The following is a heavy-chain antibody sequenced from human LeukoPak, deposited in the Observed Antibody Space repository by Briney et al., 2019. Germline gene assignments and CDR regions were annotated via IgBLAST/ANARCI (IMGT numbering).Heavy chain of an antibody. D-gene: IGHD3-22*01. CDR1: GFTVSSNY. Sequence: GGSLRLSCAASGFTVSSNYMSWVRQAPGKGLEWVSVIYSGGSTYYADSVKGRFTISRDNSKKTLYLQMNSLRAEDTAVYYCARDGGGYYDRSAGAFDIWGKGTMVTVSS. CDR3: ARDGGGYYDRSAGAFDI. V-gene: IGHV3-53*01. CDR2: IYSGGST. J-gene: IGHJ3*02.